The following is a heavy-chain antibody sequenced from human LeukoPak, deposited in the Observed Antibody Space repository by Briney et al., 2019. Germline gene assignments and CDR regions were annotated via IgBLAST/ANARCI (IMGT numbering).Heavy chain of an antibody. V-gene: IGHV3-30*03. D-gene: IGHD5-24*01. CDR3: AREDGYNPNQGFDY. Sequence: PGGSLRLSRAASGFTFSNYGMHWVRQAPGKGLEWVAVISYGGSNKYYADSVKGRFTISRDNSKNTLYLQMNSLRAEDTAIYYCAREDGYNPNQGFDYWGQGTLVTVSS. CDR1: GFTFSNYG. CDR2: ISYGGSNK. J-gene: IGHJ4*02.